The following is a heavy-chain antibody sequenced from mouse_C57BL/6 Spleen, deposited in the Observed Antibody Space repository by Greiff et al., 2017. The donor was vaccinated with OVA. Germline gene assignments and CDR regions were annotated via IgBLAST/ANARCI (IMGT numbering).Heavy chain of an antibody. V-gene: IGHV1-15*01. CDR3: TRRALATTVVASFDY. CDR2: IDPETGGT. D-gene: IGHD1-1*01. CDR1: GYTFTDYE. Sequence: QVQLKQSGAELVRPGASVTLSCKASGYTFTDYEMHWVKQTPVHGLEWIGAIDPETGGTAYNQKFKGKAILTADKASSTAYMELRSLTSEDSAVYYGTRRALATTVVASFDYWGQGTTLTVSS. J-gene: IGHJ2*01.